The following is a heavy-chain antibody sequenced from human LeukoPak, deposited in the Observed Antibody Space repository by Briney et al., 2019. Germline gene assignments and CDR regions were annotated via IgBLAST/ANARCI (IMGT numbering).Heavy chain of an antibody. Sequence: TSETLSLTCAVYGGSFSGYYWSWIRQPPGQGLEWIGEINHSGSTNYNPSLKSRVTISVDTSKNQFSLKLSSVTAADTAVYYCACPHYYDSSGYDYWGQGTPVTVSS. J-gene: IGHJ4*02. CDR1: GGSFSGYY. D-gene: IGHD3-22*01. V-gene: IGHV4-34*01. CDR3: ACPHYYDSSGYDY. CDR2: INHSGST.